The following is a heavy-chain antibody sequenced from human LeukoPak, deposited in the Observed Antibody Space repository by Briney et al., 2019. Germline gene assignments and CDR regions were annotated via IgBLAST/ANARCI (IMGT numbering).Heavy chain of an antibody. V-gene: IGHV3-15*01. J-gene: IGHJ4*02. CDR1: GFTFSNAW. CDR3: SKRNY. Sequence: GGSLRLSCAASGFTFSNAWMNWVRQAPGKGLEWIGRIKSKTDGGTADYAAPVKSRFAISRDESKNTLYLQMNNLKTEDTAVYYCSKRNYWGQGTLVTVSS. CDR2: IKSKTDGGTA.